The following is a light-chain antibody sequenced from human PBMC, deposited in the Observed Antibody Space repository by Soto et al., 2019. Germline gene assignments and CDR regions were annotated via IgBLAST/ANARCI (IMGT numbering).Light chain of an antibody. Sequence: DIQLTQSPSFLSASVGDRVTITCRASQGISSYLAWYQQKPGKAPKLLIYAASTLQSGVPSRFSGSGSATEFTLTISSLQPEDFATYYCQQLYNYPLTFGGGTKVEIK. V-gene: IGKV1-9*01. CDR1: QGISSY. CDR2: AAS. CDR3: QQLYNYPLT. J-gene: IGKJ4*01.